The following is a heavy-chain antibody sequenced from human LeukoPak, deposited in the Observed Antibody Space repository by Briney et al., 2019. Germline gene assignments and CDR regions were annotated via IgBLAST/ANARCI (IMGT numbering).Heavy chain of an antibody. J-gene: IGHJ1*01. CDR3: ARGESGMQH. CDR2: ISVYNGNT. CDR1: GGTFSSYA. V-gene: IGHV1-18*01. Sequence: ASVKVSCKASGGTFSSYAISWVRQAPGQGLEWMGWISVYNGNTNYAQKLQGRVTMTTDTSTSTAYMELRSLRYDDTAVYYCARGESGMQHWGQGTLVTVSS.